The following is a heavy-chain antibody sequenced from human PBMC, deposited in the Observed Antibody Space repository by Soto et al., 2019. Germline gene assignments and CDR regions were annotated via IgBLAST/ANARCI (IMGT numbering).Heavy chain of an antibody. CDR2: IYPGDSDT. CDR3: SRGTTGYYYGMDV. Sequence: GESLKISCKGSGYSFTSYWIGWVRQMPGKGLEWMGIIYPGDSDTRYSPSFQGQVTISADNSISTAYLQWSTLKASVTAMYYCSRGTTGYYYGMDVWSQGTKVTVSS. J-gene: IGHJ6*02. V-gene: IGHV5-51*01. D-gene: IGHD1-7*01. CDR1: GYSFTSYW.